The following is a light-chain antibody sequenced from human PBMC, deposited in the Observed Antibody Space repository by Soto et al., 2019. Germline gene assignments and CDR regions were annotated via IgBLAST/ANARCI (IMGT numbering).Light chain of an antibody. J-gene: IGKJ1*01. CDR2: DAS. V-gene: IGKV1-5*01. Sequence: DIPMTQSPSTLSASVGDRVTITCRASQSISSWLAWYQQKPGKAPKLLIYDASSLESGVPSRFSGSGSGTEFNLTISSLQPDDFANYYCQQYNSYSWTFGQGTKVEIK. CDR3: QQYNSYSWT. CDR1: QSISSW.